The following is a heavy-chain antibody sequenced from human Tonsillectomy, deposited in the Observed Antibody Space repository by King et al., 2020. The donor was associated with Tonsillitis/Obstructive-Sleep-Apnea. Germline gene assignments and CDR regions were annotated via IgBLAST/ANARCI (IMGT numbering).Heavy chain of an antibody. CDR3: ARDMVLEAGGDAFDI. CDR2: IYDSGST. Sequence: VQLQESGPGRVKPSETLSLTCTVSGGSISSYYWSWIRQPPGKGLEWLGYIYDSGSTNYNPSLKSRVTISVDTSKNQFSLKLSSVTAADTAVYYCARDMVLEAGGDAFDIWGQGTMVTVSS. CDR1: GGSISSYY. V-gene: IGHV4-59*01. D-gene: IGHD2-8*01. J-gene: IGHJ3*02.